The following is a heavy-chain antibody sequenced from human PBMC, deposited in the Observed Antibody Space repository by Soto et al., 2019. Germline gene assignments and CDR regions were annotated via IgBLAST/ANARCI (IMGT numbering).Heavy chain of an antibody. CDR2: INPSGGST. V-gene: IGHV1-46*01. D-gene: IGHD6-6*01. J-gene: IGHJ6*02. CDR3: ARELAARNIIRGMDV. Sequence: ASVKVSCKASGYTFTSYYMHWVRQAPGQGLEWMGIINPSGGSTSYAQKFQGRVTMTRDTSTSTVYMELSSLRSEDTAVYYCARELAARNIIRGMDVWGQGTKVTVSS. CDR1: GYTFTSYY.